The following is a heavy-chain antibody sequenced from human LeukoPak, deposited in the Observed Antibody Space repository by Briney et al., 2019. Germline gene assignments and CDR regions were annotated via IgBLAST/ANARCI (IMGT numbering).Heavy chain of an antibody. CDR1: GFTFSSYE. D-gene: IGHD2-15*01. Sequence: GGSLRLSCAASGFTFSSYEMNWARQAPGKGLEWVSYISSSGSTIYYADSVKGRFTISRDNAKNSLYLQMNSLRAEDTAVYYCARAGYCSGGSCYHLFDYWGQGTLVTVSS. CDR3: ARAGYCSGGSCYHLFDY. CDR2: ISSSGSTI. J-gene: IGHJ4*02. V-gene: IGHV3-48*03.